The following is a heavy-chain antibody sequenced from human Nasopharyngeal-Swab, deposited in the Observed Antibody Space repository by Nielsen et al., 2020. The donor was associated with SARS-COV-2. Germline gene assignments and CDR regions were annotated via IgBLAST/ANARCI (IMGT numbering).Heavy chain of an antibody. J-gene: IGHJ2*01. CDR3: AKDMGSSGPEYFDL. CDR2: ISWNSGSI. CDR1: GFTFGDYA. Sequence: SLKISCAASGFTFGDYAMHWVRQAPGKGLEWVSGISWNSGSIGYADSVKGRFTISRDNAKNSLYLQMNSLRAEDTALYYCAKDMGSSGPEYFDLWGRGTLVTVSS. V-gene: IGHV3-9*01. D-gene: IGHD6-19*01.